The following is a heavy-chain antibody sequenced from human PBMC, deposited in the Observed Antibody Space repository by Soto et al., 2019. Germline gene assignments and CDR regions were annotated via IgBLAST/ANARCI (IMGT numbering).Heavy chain of an antibody. D-gene: IGHD2-15*01. CDR1: GFAFSSYG. CDR3: ARDLSGGNFYYYYGMDV. V-gene: IGHV3-33*01. Sequence: QVQLVESGGGVVQPGRSLRLSCAASGFAFSSYGMHWVRQAPGKGLEWVAVIWYDGSNKYYADSVKGRFTISRDNSKNTLYLQMNSLRSEDTAVYYCARDLSGGNFYYYYGMDVWGQGTTVTVSS. CDR2: IWYDGSNK. J-gene: IGHJ6*02.